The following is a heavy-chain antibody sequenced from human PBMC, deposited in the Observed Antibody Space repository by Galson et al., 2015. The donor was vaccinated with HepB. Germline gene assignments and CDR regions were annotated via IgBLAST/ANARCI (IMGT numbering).Heavy chain of an antibody. CDR2: ISISGSYT. V-gene: IGHV3-11*06. J-gene: IGHJ4*02. CDR1: GFIFSDHY. D-gene: IGHD3-10*01. Sequence: SLRLSCAASGFIFSDHYMTWVRQAPGKGLEWISYISISGSYTNYADSVKGRFTISRDNAKNSLYLLMNSLSAEDTAVYYCAKMIRGVFIDFWGQGTVVTVSS. CDR3: AKMIRGVFIDF.